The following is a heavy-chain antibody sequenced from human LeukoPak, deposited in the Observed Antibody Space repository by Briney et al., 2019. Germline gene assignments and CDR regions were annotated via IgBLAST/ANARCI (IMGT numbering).Heavy chain of an antibody. D-gene: IGHD6-13*01. CDR2: VNPSGGST. CDR1: GYTFTSYY. CDR3: ARVMLSSSWYNY. V-gene: IGHV1-46*01. J-gene: IGHJ4*02. Sequence: ASVKVSCKASGYTFTSYYMHWVRQAPGQGLGWMGIVNPSGGSTSYAQKFQGRVTMTRDTSTSTVYMELRSLRSDDTAVYYCARVMLSSSWYNYWGQGTLVTVSS.